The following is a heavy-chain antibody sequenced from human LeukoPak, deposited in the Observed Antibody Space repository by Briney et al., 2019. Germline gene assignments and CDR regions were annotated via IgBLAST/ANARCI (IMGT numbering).Heavy chain of an antibody. CDR3: ARGGHFANGWYWYFDL. D-gene: IGHD6-19*01. J-gene: IGHJ2*01. CDR2: IYYSGST. V-gene: IGHV4-59*01. Sequence: SETLSLTCTVSGGSISSYYWSWLRQPPGKGLEWIGYIYYSGSTKYDPSLMSRVTISGDPSKNQLSLRLTSVTAADTAVYYCARGGHFANGWYWYFDLWGHGTLVTVSS. CDR1: GGSISSYY.